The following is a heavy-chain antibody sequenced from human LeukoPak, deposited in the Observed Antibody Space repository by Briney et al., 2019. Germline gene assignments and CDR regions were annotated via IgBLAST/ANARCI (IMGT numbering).Heavy chain of an antibody. D-gene: IGHD3-10*01. CDR3: ASGSGTYSPDY. CDR1: GYTFTGQY. Sequence: ASVKVSCKASGYTFTGQYLHWVRQAPGQGLEWMGWITPNSGGTNYAQKFQGRVTMTRDTSISTAYMELSRLRSDDTAVHHCASGSGTYSPDYWGQGTLITVSS. CDR2: ITPNSGGT. J-gene: IGHJ4*02. V-gene: IGHV1-2*02.